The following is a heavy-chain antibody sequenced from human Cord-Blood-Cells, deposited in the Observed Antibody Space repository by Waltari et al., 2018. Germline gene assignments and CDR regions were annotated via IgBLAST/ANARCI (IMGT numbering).Heavy chain of an antibody. D-gene: IGHD2-15*01. CDR1: AGSITSSSYY. J-gene: IGHJ4*02. CDR3: FLGYCSGGSCYSFDY. CDR2: IYYSGIT. V-gene: IGHV4-39*02. Sequence: QLQLQDSGPGLVKPSETLSPSCTVAAGSITSSSYYTGWIGQPPGKGLEWIGSIYYSGITCYNPSLKSRVTISVDTSKNPFSLKLSSVTAADTAVYYCFLGYCSGGSCYSFDYWGQGTLVTVSS.